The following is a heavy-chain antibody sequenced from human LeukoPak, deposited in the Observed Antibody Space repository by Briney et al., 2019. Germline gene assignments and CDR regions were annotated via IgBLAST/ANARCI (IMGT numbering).Heavy chain of an antibody. D-gene: IGHD4-11*01. CDR2: ISYDGNTI. Sequence: GGSLRLSCAASEFTFSNYALHWVRQAPGKGLQWVAVISYDGNTIHYADSVKGRFIISRDASKNTLYLQMNSLRAEDTAVYYCARSGGLQKFDYWGQGTLVTVSS. J-gene: IGHJ4*02. CDR1: EFTFSNYA. V-gene: IGHV3-30-3*01. CDR3: ARSGGLQKFDY.